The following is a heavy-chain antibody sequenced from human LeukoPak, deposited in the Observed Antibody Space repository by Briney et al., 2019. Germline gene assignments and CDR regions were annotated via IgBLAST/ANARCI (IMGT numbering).Heavy chain of an antibody. CDR3: AKRGVTRTYYFDW. CDR2: VSGGAIST. D-gene: IGHD1-1*01. CDR1: GFTFSNYA. Sequence: GGSLRLSCAASGFTFSNYAMGWVRQAPGKGLEWVSAVSGGAISTYYADSVKGRFTISRDNSKNTLYLQMNSLRAEDTAVYYCAKRGVTRTYYFDWWGQGTLVTVSS. V-gene: IGHV3-23*01. J-gene: IGHJ4*02.